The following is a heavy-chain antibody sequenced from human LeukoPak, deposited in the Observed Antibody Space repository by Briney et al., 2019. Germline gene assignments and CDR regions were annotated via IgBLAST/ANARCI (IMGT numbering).Heavy chain of an antibody. CDR3: ASLVTYFDN. V-gene: IGHV4-59*06. J-gene: IGHJ4*02. D-gene: IGHD4-11*01. Sequence: PSETLSLTCNVPGGSISSYYWSWIRQPPGKGLEWIGYIHYRGSTYTNPSLKSRVTMSVDTSKNQFSLKLSSVTAADTAFYYCASLVTYFDNWGQGTLVTVSS. CDR2: IHYRGST. CDR1: GGSISSYY.